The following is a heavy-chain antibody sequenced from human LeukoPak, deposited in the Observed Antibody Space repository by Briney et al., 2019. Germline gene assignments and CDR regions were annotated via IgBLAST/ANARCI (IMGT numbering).Heavy chain of an antibody. J-gene: IGHJ6*03. D-gene: IGHD3-10*01. CDR1: GFTFSSYS. V-gene: IGHV3-48*01. CDR3: ARGAWFGERGYYYYMDV. CDR2: ISSSSSTI. Sequence: GGSLRLSCAASGFTFSSYSMNWVRQAPGKGLEWVSYISSSSSTIYYADSVKGRFTISRDNSKNTLYLQMGSLRAEDMAVYYCARGAWFGERGYYYYMDVWGRGTTVTVSS.